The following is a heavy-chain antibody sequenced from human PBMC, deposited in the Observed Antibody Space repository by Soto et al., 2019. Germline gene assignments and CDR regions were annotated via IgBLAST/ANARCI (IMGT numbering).Heavy chain of an antibody. CDR2: RYYGGTT. J-gene: IGHJ5*02. V-gene: IGHV4-61*01. D-gene: IGHD2-21*01. CDR1: GFTVSSRSFY. CDR3: ERGLVFGFAIYVFGS. Sequence: SETLSLTCTASGFTVSSRSFYWSWIPQPPGKGLEWIGHRYYGGTTNYQPSLKRRVTISADTSHTQFSLKLSPGSAADTAVYYCERGLVFGFAIYVFGSWGQGTPVTLS.